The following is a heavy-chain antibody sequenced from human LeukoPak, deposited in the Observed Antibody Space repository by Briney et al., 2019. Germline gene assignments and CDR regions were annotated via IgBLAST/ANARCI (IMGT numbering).Heavy chain of an antibody. V-gene: IGHV4-31*03. CDR1: GGSISSGGYY. D-gene: IGHD2-2*02. CDR3: ARVGRTVPAAIANFFDY. J-gene: IGHJ4*02. CDR2: IYYSGST. Sequence: SQTLSLTCTVSGGSISSGGYYWSWIRQHPGKGLEWIGYIYYSGSTYYNPSLKSRVTISVDTSKNQFSLKLSSVTAADTAVYYCARVGRTVPAAIANFFDYWGQGTLVTVSS.